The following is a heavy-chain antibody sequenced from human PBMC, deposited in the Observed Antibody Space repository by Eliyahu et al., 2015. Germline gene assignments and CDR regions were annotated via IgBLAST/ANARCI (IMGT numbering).Heavy chain of an antibody. Sequence: QVQLQQWGAGLLKPSXTLSLTCAVYGGSFXGYYWSWIRQPPGKGLEWXGEINHSGSTKYNPSLKSRVTISVDTSKNQISLKLSSVTAADTAVYYCARLQWLRYYFDYWGQGTLVTVSS. J-gene: IGHJ4*02. D-gene: IGHD5-12*01. CDR1: GGSFXGYY. CDR2: INHSGST. V-gene: IGHV4-34*01. CDR3: ARLQWLRYYFDY.